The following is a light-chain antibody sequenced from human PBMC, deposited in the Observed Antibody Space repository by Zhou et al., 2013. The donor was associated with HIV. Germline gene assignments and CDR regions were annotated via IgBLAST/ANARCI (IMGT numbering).Light chain of an antibody. CDR3: QQYDDWPWT. V-gene: IGKV3-15*01. CDR1: QSIDTY. Sequence: EVLMTQSPVTLSVSPGARATLSCRASQSIDTYLAWYQQRPGQPPRLLIYDSVTRAAGIPSRFGGSGSETEITLTINSLQSEDSAVYICQQYDDWPWTFGQGTKVEVK. CDR2: DSV. J-gene: IGKJ1*01.